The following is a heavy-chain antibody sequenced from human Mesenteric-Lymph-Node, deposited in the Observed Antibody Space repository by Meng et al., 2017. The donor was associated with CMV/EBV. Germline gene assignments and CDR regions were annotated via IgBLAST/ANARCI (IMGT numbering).Heavy chain of an antibody. J-gene: IGHJ6*02. CDR2: ISSSSSYI. V-gene: IGHV3-21*01. CDR1: GFTFSSYS. D-gene: IGHD3-3*01. CDR3: ARDLFDFWSGYIANYYYYGMDV. Sequence: GESLKISCAASGFTFSSYSMNWVRQAPGKGLEWVSSISSSSSYIYYADSVKGRFTISRDNAKNSLYLQMNSLRAEDTAVYYCARDLFDFWSGYIANYYYYGMDVWGQGTTVTVSS.